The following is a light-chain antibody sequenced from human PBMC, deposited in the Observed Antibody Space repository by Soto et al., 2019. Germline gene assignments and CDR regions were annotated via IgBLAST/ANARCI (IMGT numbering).Light chain of an antibody. CDR1: QSVSSY. J-gene: IGKJ3*01. Sequence: DIVLTQSPATLSLSPGERATLSCRASQSVSSYLAWYQQKPGQAPRLLIYDASNRATGIPARFSGSGSVTVFTLTISSLEPEDFAVYYCQQRSNWPPIFTFGPGTKVDIK. CDR3: QQRSNWPPIFT. V-gene: IGKV3-11*01. CDR2: DAS.